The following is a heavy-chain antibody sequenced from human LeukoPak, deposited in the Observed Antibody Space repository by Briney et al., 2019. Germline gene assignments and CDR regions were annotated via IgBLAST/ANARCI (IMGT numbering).Heavy chain of an antibody. D-gene: IGHD2-2*01. CDR2: ISAYNGNT. V-gene: IGHV1-18*01. CDR3: ARDVADIVVVPAHLDP. CDR1: GYTFTSYG. J-gene: IGHJ5*02. Sequence: ASVKVSCKASGYTFTSYGISWVRQAPGQGLEWMGWISAYNGNTNYAQKLQGRVTMTTDTSTSTAYMELRSLRSDDTAVYYCARDVADIVVVPAHLDPWGQGTLVTVSS.